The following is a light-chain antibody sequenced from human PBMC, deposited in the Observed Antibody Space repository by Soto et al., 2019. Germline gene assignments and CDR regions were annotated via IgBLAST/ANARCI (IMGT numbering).Light chain of an antibody. CDR1: SSDVGGYNY. CDR2: EVS. J-gene: IGLJ1*01. CDR3: SSYTRSSPYV. V-gene: IGLV2-14*01. Sequence: QSVLTQPASVSGSPGQSITISCSGTSSDVGGYNYVSWYQQHPGKAPKLMIYEVSKRPSGVSDRFSGSKSGNTASLTISGLQAEDEAAYYCSSYTRSSPYVFGTGTKVTRP.